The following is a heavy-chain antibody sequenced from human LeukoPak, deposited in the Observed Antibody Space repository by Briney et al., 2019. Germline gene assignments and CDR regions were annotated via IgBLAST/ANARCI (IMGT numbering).Heavy chain of an antibody. CDR1: GGSISSYY. CDR3: ARHTAAAGLFDY. Sequence: SETLSLTCTVSGGSISSYYWSWIRQPPGKGLEWIGYIYYSGSTNYNPSLKSRVTISVDTSKNQFSLKLSSVTVADTAVYYCARHTAAAGLFDYWGQGTLVTVSS. CDR2: IYYSGST. D-gene: IGHD6-13*01. J-gene: IGHJ4*02. V-gene: IGHV4-59*08.